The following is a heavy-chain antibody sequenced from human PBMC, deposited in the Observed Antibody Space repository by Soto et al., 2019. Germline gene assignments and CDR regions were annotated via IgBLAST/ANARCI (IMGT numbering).Heavy chain of an antibody. D-gene: IGHD2-2*01. CDR1: GVSTSNHY. J-gene: IGHJ4*02. CDR2: IYYRGTT. V-gene: IGHV4-59*11. Sequence: QVQLQESGPGLVKPSETLSLTCSVSGVSTSNHYWTWIRKPPGQGPEWIGCIYYRGTTNYNASFNSRVTISVDTSKNQFSLKLTSVTTADTAVYHCARGGGSPYHDHEFDYWGQGILVTVSS. CDR3: ARGGGSPYHDHEFDY.